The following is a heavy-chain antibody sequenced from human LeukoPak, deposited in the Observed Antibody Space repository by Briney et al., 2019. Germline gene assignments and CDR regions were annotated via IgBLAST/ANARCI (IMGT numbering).Heavy chain of an antibody. Sequence: SETLSLTCTVSADSISSRYCSWIRQPPGKGLEWIGYIHYSGTTNYNPSLKSRVTISVDTSKKQFSLKLKSVTAADTAVYYCAHLLYISSGSNFDYWGQGTLVTVSS. D-gene: IGHD6-19*01. CDR3: AHLLYISSGSNFDY. V-gene: IGHV4-59*11. J-gene: IGHJ4*02. CDR2: IHYSGTT. CDR1: ADSISSRY.